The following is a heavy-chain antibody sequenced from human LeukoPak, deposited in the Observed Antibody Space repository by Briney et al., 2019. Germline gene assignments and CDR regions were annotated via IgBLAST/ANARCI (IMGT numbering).Heavy chain of an antibody. CDR2: IYHSGST. D-gene: IGHD7-27*01. Sequence: SQTLSLTCAVSGGSISSGGYSWSWIRQPPGKGLEWIGYIYHSGSTYYNPSLKSRVTISVDTSKNQFSLKLSSVTAADTAVYYCARLPPWGGFDYWGQGTLVTVSS. J-gene: IGHJ4*02. CDR1: GGSISSGGYS. V-gene: IGHV4-30-2*01. CDR3: ARLPPWGGFDY.